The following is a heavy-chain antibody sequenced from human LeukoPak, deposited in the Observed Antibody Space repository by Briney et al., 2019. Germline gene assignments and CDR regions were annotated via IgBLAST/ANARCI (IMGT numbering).Heavy chain of an antibody. D-gene: IGHD3-22*01. CDR3: AKGSSGYFADL. CDR1: GFIFNNYG. Sequence: GGSLRLSCAASGFIFNNYGLIWVRQAPGKGLEWVSAISNDGGGTQYADFVEGRFTISRDNSKDTLFLQMSSLRAEDTALYYCAKGSSGYFADLWGQGTLVTVSS. CDR2: ISNDGGGT. J-gene: IGHJ5*02. V-gene: IGHV3-23*01.